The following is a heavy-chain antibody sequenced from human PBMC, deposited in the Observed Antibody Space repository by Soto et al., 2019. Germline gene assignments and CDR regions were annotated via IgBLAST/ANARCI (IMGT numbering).Heavy chain of an antibody. J-gene: IGHJ5*02. Sequence: QVQLVQSGAEVKKPGSSVKVSCKASGGTFSNYAISWVRQAPGQGLEWVGGIIPIFGTTNFAQKFQGRVTITADESTTTAYMELSGLRSEYTAVYYCARDGGRDGYFGNWLDPWGQGTLVTVSS. D-gene: IGHD5-12*01. CDR1: GGTFSNYA. V-gene: IGHV1-69*12. CDR3: ARDGGRDGYFGNWLDP. CDR2: IIPIFGTT.